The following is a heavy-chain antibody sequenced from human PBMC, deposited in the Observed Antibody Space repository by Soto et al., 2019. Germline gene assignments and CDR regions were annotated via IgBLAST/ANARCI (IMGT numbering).Heavy chain of an antibody. CDR1: GFTFSGSA. V-gene: IGHV3-73*02. CDR3: TRRDSYYYYYGMDV. D-gene: IGHD2-21*01. Sequence: EVQLVESGGGLVQPGGSLKLSCAASGFTFSGSAMHWVRQASGKGLEWVGRIRSKANSYATAYAASVKGRFTISRDDSQNTAYLQMNSLKTEDTAVYYCTRRDSYYYYYGMDVWGQGTTVTVSS. J-gene: IGHJ6*02. CDR2: IRSKANSYAT.